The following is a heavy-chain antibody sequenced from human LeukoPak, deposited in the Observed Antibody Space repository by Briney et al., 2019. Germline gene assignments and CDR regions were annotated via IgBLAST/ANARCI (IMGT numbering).Heavy chain of an antibody. CDR2: IYNSGST. D-gene: IGHD5-24*01. Sequence: PSETLSLTCTVSGDSSSTYYWSWFRQPPGKGLEWIGHIYNSGSTNYNPSLKSRVTISVDTSKNQFSLKLSSVTAADTAVYYCARMDDYNTFDSWGQGTLVTVSS. CDR1: GDSSSTYY. CDR3: ARMDDYNTFDS. J-gene: IGHJ4*02. V-gene: IGHV4-59*01.